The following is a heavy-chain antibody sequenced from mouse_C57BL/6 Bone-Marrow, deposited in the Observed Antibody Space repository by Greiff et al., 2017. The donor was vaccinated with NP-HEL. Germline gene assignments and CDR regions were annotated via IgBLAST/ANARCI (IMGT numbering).Heavy chain of an antibody. CDR2: ISYDGSN. D-gene: IGHD1-1*01. V-gene: IGHV3-6*01. CDR3: ARERGYYGSSYLYYFDY. CDR1: GYSITSGYY. J-gene: IGHJ2*01. Sequence: ESGPGLVKPSQSLSLTCSVTGYSITSGYYWNWIRQFPGNKLEWMGYISYDGSNNYNPSLKNRISITRDTSKNQFFLKLNSVTTEDTATYYCARERGYYGSSYLYYFDYWGQGTTLTVSS.